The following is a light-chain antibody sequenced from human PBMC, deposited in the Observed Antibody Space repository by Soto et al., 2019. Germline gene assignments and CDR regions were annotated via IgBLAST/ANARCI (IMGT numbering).Light chain of an antibody. V-gene: IGKV3-20*01. Sequence: IVLTQSPATRSLSPGERATLSCRASQSVSIYLAWYQQKPGQAPRLLIYDASNRATGIPARFSGSGSGTDFTLTISRLEPEDFAVYYCQQYGSSPPYTFGQGTRLEIK. J-gene: IGKJ5*01. CDR1: QSVSIY. CDR3: QQYGSSPPYT. CDR2: DAS.